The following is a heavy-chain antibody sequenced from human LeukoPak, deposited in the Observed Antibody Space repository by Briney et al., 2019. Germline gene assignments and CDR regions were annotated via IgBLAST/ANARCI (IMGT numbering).Heavy chain of an antibody. V-gene: IGHV3-7*01. D-gene: IGHD3-3*01. CDR2: IKQDGSEK. Sequence: PGGSLRLSCAASGFTFSSYWMSWVRQAPGKGLEWVANIKQDGSEKYYVDSVKGRFTISRDNAKNSLYLQMNSLRAEDTAVYYCARWTPEWSRYAFDIWGQGTMVTVSS. CDR3: ARWTPEWSRYAFDI. J-gene: IGHJ3*02. CDR1: GFTFSSYW.